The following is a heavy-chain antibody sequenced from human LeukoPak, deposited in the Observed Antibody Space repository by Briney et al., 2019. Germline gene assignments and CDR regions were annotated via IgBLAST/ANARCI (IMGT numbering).Heavy chain of an antibody. V-gene: IGHV4-34*01. D-gene: IGHD6-13*01. Sequence: PSETLSLTCAVYGGSFSGYYWSWIRQPPGKGLEWIGEINHSGSTNYNPSLKSRVTISVDPSKNQFSLKLSSVTAADTAVYYCARSSRSWYTNFDYWGQGTLVTVSS. CDR2: INHSGST. CDR1: GGSFSGYY. J-gene: IGHJ4*02. CDR3: ARSSRSWYTNFDY.